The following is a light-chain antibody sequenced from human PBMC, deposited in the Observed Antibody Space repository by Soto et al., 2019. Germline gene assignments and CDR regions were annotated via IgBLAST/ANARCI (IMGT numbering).Light chain of an antibody. Sequence: IQMTQSPSTLSASVGDRIIITCRASESISSWLAWYQQKPGKAPKLLIYAASSLQSGVPSRFSGSGSGTDFTLTISSLQPEDFATYYCQQSYSTPWTFGQGTKVDIK. V-gene: IGKV1-39*01. J-gene: IGKJ1*01. CDR1: ESISSW. CDR3: QQSYSTPWT. CDR2: AAS.